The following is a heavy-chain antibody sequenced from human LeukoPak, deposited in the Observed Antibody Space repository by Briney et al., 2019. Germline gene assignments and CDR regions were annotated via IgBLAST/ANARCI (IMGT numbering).Heavy chain of an antibody. CDR2: IYYSGST. J-gene: IGHJ4*02. CDR3: ARVTFGGVIVPPRFDY. V-gene: IGHV4-59*01. CDR1: GGSISSYY. D-gene: IGHD3-16*02. Sequence: PSESLSLTCTVSGGSISSYYWSWIRQPPGKGLEWIGYIYYSGSTNYNPSLKSRVTISVDTSKNQFSLKLSSVTAADTAVYYCARVTFGGVIVPPRFDYWGQGTLVPVST.